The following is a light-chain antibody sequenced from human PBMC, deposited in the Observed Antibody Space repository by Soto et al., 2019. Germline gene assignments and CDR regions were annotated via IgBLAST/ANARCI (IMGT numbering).Light chain of an antibody. J-gene: IGKJ1*01. Sequence: EIVMTQSPATLSVSPGERATLSCRASQSVSSTLAWYQQKPGQAPRLLIYGASTRATGIPARFSGSGSGTDFTRTISSLQSEDVAVYYCQQYIYWPWTFGQGTKVEIK. CDR3: QQYIYWPWT. V-gene: IGKV3-15*01. CDR1: QSVSST. CDR2: GAS.